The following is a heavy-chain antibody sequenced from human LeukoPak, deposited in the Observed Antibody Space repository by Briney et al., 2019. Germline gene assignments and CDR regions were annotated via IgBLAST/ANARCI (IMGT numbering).Heavy chain of an antibody. CDR3: AKVGPPTVRRYYFDS. CDR1: GFSFSAYA. D-gene: IGHD3-16*02. V-gene: IGHV3-23*01. Sequence: GGSLRLSCAASGFSFSAYAMAWVRQAPGKGLEWISGLSYSGNSTYYTDSVKGRFTISRDNSKNTLFLQMNSLRDADTAVYFCAKVGPPTVRRYYFDSWGQGTLVTVSS. CDR2: LSYSGNST. J-gene: IGHJ4*02.